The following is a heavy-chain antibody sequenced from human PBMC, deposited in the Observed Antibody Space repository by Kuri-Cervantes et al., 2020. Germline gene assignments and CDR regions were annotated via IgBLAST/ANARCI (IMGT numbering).Heavy chain of an antibody. CDR1: GFTVSSNY. D-gene: IGHD1-26*01. Sequence: GGSLRLSCAASGFTVSSNYMTWVRQAPGKGLEWVTVLYSGGTTYYADSVKGRFTISRDNSKNTLYPQLNSLRAEDTAVYYCARDAGVGARYYDYWGQGTLVTVSS. V-gene: IGHV3-53*01. CDR3: ARDAGVGARYYDY. J-gene: IGHJ4*02. CDR2: LYSGGTT.